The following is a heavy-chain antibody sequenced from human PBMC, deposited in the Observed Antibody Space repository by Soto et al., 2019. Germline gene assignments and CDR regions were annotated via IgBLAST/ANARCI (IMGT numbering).Heavy chain of an antibody. CDR3: ARWGSSGTFDY. CDR1: GGSISSGGYY. J-gene: IGHJ4*02. V-gene: IGHV4-31*03. CDR2: IYYSGST. Sequence: KTSETLSLTCTVSGGSISSGGYYWSWIRQHPGKGLEWIGYIYYSGSTYYNPSLKSRVTISVDTSKNQFSLKLSSVTAADTAVYYCARWGSSGTFDYWGQGTLVTVS. D-gene: IGHD6-13*01.